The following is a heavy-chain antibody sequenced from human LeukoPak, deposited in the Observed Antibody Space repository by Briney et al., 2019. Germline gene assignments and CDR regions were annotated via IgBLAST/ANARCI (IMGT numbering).Heavy chain of an antibody. CDR2: IYHSGST. D-gene: IGHD3-9*01. V-gene: IGHV4-38-2*01. CDR1: GYSISSGYY. J-gene: IGHJ4*02. CDR3: ARHGSYDILTGYYTLDY. Sequence: PSETLSLTCAASGYSISSGYYWGWIRQPPGKGLEWIGSIYHSGSTYYNPSLKSRVTISVDTSKNQFSLKLSSVTAADTAVYYCARHGSYDILTGYYTLDYWGQGTLVTVSS.